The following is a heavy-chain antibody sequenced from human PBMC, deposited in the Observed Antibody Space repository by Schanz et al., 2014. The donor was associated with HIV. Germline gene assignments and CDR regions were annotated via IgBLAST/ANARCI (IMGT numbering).Heavy chain of an antibody. D-gene: IGHD6-19*01. Sequence: QVQLVQSGAEVKKPGSSVKVSCKASGGTFSIYAISWVRQAPGQGLEWMGGIIPIFGTPNYAQTFQGRVTITADESMSTAYMELSSLRSEDTAVYYCARGRYSSAVNGMDVWGQGTTVTVSS. CDR1: GGTFSIYA. CDR2: IIPIFGTP. V-gene: IGHV1-69*01. J-gene: IGHJ6*02. CDR3: ARGRYSSAVNGMDV.